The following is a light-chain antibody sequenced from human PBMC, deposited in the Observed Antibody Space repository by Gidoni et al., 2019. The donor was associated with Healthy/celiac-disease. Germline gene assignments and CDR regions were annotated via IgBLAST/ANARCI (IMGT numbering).Light chain of an antibody. V-gene: IGKV1-39*01. CDR2: AAS. J-gene: IGKJ4*01. CDR3: QQSYSTPFT. Sequence: DIQMNQSPSSLSASVGDRITITCRASQSISSYLYWYQQKPGKDPKLLIYAASSLQSGVPSRFSGSGSGTDFTLTISSLQPEDFATYYCQQSYSTPFTFGGWTKVEIK. CDR1: QSISSY.